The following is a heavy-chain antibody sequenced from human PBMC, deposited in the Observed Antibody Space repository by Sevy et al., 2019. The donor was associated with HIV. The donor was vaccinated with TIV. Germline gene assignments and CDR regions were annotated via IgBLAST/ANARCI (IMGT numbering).Heavy chain of an antibody. CDR1: GFIFSDYY. CDR2: ITSSGNTT. Sequence: GGSLRLACTASGFIFSDYYMSWIRRAPGKGLEWISYITSSGNTTYNADSVKGRFTISRDNAKKSLYLQMNSLRADDTAVYYSAALMYGGKSGLDNWGQGTLVTVSS. V-gene: IGHV3-11*01. J-gene: IGHJ4*02. D-gene: IGHD2-15*01. CDR3: AALMYGGKSGLDN.